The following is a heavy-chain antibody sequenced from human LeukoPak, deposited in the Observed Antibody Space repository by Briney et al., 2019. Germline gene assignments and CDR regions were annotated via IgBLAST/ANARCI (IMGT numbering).Heavy chain of an antibody. J-gene: IGHJ6*02. D-gene: IGHD2-21*02. CDR3: ARRGVTTQYSFYAMAV. CDR1: GYTFTSYA. Sequence: ASVKVSCKASGYTFTSYAVHWVRQAPGQRTEWMGWIDAGSGNTGCSQEFQGRVTITRDTSASTAYMELSSLTSEDTAVYYCARRGVTTQYSFYAMAVWGQGTTVTVSS. CDR2: IDAGSGNT. V-gene: IGHV1-3*01.